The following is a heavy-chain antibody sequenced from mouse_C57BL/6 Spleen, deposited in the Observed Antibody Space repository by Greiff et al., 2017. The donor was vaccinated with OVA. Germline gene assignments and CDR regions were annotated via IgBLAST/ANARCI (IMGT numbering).Heavy chain of an antibody. CDR2: IRSKSNNYAT. CDR3: VSHWSSSHPYYYAMDY. V-gene: IGHV10-1*01. Sequence: EVQLVESGGGLVQPKGSLKLSCAASGFSFNTYAMNWVRQAPGKGLEWVARIRSKSNNYATYYADSVKDRFTISRDESESMLYLQMNNLKTEDTAMYYCVSHWSSSHPYYYAMDYWGQGTSVTVSS. CDR1: GFSFNTYA. J-gene: IGHJ4*01. D-gene: IGHD1-1*01.